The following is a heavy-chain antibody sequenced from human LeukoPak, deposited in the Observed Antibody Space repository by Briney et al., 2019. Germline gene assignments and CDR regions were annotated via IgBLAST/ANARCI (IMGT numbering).Heavy chain of an antibody. CDR2: INHSGST. J-gene: IGHJ4*02. CDR3: ASSLRFLEWLPIDY. Sequence: SETLSLTCAVYGGSFSGYYWSWIRQPPGKGLEWIGEINHSGSTNYNPSLKSRVTISVDTSKNQFSLKLSSVTAADTAVYYCASSLRFLEWLPIDYWGQGTLVTVSS. D-gene: IGHD3-3*01. CDR1: GGSFSGYY. V-gene: IGHV4-34*01.